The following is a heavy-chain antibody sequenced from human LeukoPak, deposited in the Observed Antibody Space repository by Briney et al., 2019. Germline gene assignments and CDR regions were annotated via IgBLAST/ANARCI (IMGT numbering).Heavy chain of an antibody. Sequence: PSETLSLTCIVSGASLSTYYGTWIRQPPGKGLEWIGYIFYSGGTNYSSSLKSRVTLSIDTSKNQFSLELTSVTAADTAVYYCARIGAAGTRYYFDYWSQGTLVTVSS. V-gene: IGHV4-59*01. CDR2: IFYSGGT. D-gene: IGHD6-13*01. J-gene: IGHJ4*02. CDR1: GASLSTYY. CDR3: ARIGAAGTRYYFDY.